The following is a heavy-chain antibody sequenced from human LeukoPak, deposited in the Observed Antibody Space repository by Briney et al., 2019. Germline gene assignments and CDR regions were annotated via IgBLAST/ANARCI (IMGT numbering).Heavy chain of an antibody. D-gene: IGHD2-2*01. J-gene: IGHJ1*01. CDR3: ASTQGYCSSTSCRQDFQH. CDR2: IYYSGST. CDR1: GGSISSGDYY. V-gene: IGHV4-30-4*08. Sequence: SQTQSLTCTVSGGSISSGDYYWSWIRQPPGKGLEWIGYIYYSGSTYYNPSLKSRVTISVDTSKNQFSLKLSSVTAADTAVYYCASTQGYCSSTSCRQDFQHWGQGTLVTVSS.